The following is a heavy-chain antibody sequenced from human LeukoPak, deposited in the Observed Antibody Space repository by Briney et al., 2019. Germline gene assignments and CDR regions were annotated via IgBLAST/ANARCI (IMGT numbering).Heavy chain of an antibody. CDR1: GFTLSTYA. CDR3: AKSPRSAADNWFDP. CDR2: ISAGGGST. J-gene: IGHJ5*02. D-gene: IGHD6-13*01. V-gene: IGHV3-23*01. Sequence: GGSLRLSCAASGFTLSTYAMNWVRQAPGKGLEWVSGISAGGGSTYYADSVKGRFTISRDNSKNTLYLQMNSLTVEDTAVYYCAKSPRSAADNWFDPRGQGTLVTVSS.